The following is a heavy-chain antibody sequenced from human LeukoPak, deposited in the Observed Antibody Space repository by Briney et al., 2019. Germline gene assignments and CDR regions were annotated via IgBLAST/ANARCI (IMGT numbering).Heavy chain of an antibody. J-gene: IGHJ4*02. V-gene: IGHV1-2*02. CDR3: AREAAARAERAIGY. CDR2: INPNSGGT. CDR1: GYTFTGYY. D-gene: IGHD6-13*01. Sequence: ASVKVSCKASGYTFTGYYMHWVRQAPGQGLEWMGWINPNSGGTNYAQKFQGRVTMTRDTSISTAYMELSRLRSDDTAVYYCAREAAARAERAIGYWGQGTLVTVSS.